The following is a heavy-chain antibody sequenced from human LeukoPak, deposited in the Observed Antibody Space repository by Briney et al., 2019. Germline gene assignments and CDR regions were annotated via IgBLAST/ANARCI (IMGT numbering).Heavy chain of an antibody. D-gene: IGHD3-10*01. CDR3: ARDSGTTGEVKFDP. Sequence: ASVKVSCKASGYTFTSYGISWVRQAPGQGLEWMGWISTYNGYTHYARKLQGRVTMTTDTSTSTVYMELRSLRSDDTAVYYCARDSGTTGEVKFDPWGQGTLVTVSS. CDR2: ISTYNGYT. V-gene: IGHV1-18*01. CDR1: GYTFTSYG. J-gene: IGHJ5*02.